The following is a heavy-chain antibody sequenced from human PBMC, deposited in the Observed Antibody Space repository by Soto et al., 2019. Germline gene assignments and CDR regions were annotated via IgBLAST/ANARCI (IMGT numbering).Heavy chain of an antibody. Sequence: GGSLRLFCAASGFTFSSYAMNWVRQAPGKGLEWVSTIDDTGGYTYYADSVKGRYTISRDNSQNTLYLQMNSLRAEDTAVYYCASAVLLWFGELQYYFDYWGQGTLVTVSS. CDR3: ASAVLLWFGELQYYFDY. V-gene: IGHV3-23*01. CDR2: IDDTGGYT. D-gene: IGHD3-10*01. CDR1: GFTFSSYA. J-gene: IGHJ4*02.